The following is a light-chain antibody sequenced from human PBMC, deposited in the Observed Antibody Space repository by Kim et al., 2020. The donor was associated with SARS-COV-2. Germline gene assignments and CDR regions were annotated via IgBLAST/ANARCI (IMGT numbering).Light chain of an antibody. CDR3: QQSYSAPYT. CDR1: QSTSTY. Sequence: DIQMTQSPSSLSASVRDRVTITCRASQSTSTYLNWYQQKPGKVPQLLIYAASSLQSGVPSRFSGSGSGTDFTLTISSLQPEDFATYYCQQSYSAPYTFGQGTKLEI. J-gene: IGKJ2*01. V-gene: IGKV1-39*01. CDR2: AAS.